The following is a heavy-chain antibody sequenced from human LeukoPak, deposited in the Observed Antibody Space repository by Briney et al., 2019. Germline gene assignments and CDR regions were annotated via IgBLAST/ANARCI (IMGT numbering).Heavy chain of an antibody. J-gene: IGHJ4*02. CDR2: IRYDGSNK. CDR3: ARGRFCDSGNCYLDY. Sequence: PGGSLRLSCAASGFTFSSYGMHWVRQAPGKGLEWVAFIRYDGSNKYYADSVKGRFTISRDNSKNTLYLQMNSLRAEDTAVYYCARGRFCDSGNCYLDYWGQGTLVTVSS. D-gene: IGHD4-23*01. V-gene: IGHV3-30*02. CDR1: GFTFSSYG.